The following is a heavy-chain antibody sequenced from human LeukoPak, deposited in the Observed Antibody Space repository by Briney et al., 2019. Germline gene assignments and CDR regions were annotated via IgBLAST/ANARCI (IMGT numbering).Heavy chain of an antibody. CDR2: INGSGPST. D-gene: IGHD6-19*01. J-gene: IGHJ3*02. Sequence: GGSLRLSCAASGFTFNNYAMSWVRQAPGKGLEWVSFINGSGPSTYYAHSVKGRFTISRDNSKNTLYLQMNSLRAEDTAVYYCAKDISGWYGSFAFDIWGQGTMVTVSS. CDR1: GFTFNNYA. CDR3: AKDISGWYGSFAFDI. V-gene: IGHV3-23*01.